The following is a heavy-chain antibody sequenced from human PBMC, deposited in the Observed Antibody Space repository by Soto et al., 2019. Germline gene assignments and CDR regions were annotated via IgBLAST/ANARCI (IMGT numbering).Heavy chain of an antibody. CDR3: ARSDGSGSYYPDY. Sequence: ASVKVSFKASGYTFTGYYMHWVRQAPGQGLEWMGWINPNGGGTNYAQKFQGRVTMTRDTSISTAYMELSRLRSDDTAVYYCARSDGSGSYYPDYWGQGTLVTVSS. V-gene: IGHV1-2*02. J-gene: IGHJ4*02. CDR2: INPNGGGT. CDR1: GYTFTGYY. D-gene: IGHD3-10*01.